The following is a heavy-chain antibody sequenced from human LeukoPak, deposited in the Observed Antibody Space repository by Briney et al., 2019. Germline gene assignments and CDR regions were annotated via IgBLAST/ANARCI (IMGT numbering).Heavy chain of an antibody. Sequence: GGSLRLSYAASGFTFSSYSMYWVRQAPGKGLEWVSSISSSSSYIYYADSVKGRFTISRDNAKNSLYLQMNSPRAEDTAVYHCARGAAYYDFWSGYLRNYYFDYWGQGTLVTVSS. CDR2: ISSSSSYI. CDR3: ARGAAYYDFWSGYLRNYYFDY. V-gene: IGHV3-21*01. CDR1: GFTFSSYS. J-gene: IGHJ4*02. D-gene: IGHD3-3*01.